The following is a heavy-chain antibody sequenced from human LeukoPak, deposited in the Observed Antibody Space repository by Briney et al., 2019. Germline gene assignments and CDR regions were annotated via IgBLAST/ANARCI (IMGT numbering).Heavy chain of an antibody. J-gene: IGHJ5*01. Sequence: GGSLRLSCAASGFILDNFGMNWVRQAPGKGLEWVSGISGSGDRTHYADSVQGRFIVSRDNSKNTLFLEMNNLKSEDTALYYCAKVLSTGYYYDSWGQGTLVTVSS. CDR3: AKVLSTGYYYDS. D-gene: IGHD3-22*01. V-gene: IGHV3-23*01. CDR1: GFILDNFG. CDR2: ISGSGDRT.